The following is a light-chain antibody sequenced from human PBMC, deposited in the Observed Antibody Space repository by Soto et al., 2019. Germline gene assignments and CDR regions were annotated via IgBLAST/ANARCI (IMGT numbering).Light chain of an antibody. Sequence: EIVLTQSPGTLSLSPGERATLSCRASQSVVTTYSAWYQQKPGQAPRLLIYGASIRASGIPDRFSGSGSGTDFTFTISRLEPEDFAIYYCQQYETSPPTYTFGQGTKLEI. CDR1: QSVVTTY. CDR2: GAS. CDR3: QQYETSPPTYT. V-gene: IGKV3-20*01. J-gene: IGKJ2*01.